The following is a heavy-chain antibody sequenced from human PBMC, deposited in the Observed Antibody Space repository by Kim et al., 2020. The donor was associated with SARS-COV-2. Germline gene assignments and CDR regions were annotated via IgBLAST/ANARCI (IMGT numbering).Heavy chain of an antibody. Sequence: GGSLRLSCAASGFTFSGSAMHWVRQASGKGLEWVGRIRSKANNYATAYASSVKGRFTISRDDSKNTAYLQMNSLKTEDTAVYYCTRVPPDYDKFYDTFDSWGQGTMVTVSS. J-gene: IGHJ3*02. D-gene: IGHD3-22*01. CDR2: IRSKANNYAT. V-gene: IGHV3-73*01. CDR1: GFTFSGSA. CDR3: TRVPPDYDKFYDTFDS.